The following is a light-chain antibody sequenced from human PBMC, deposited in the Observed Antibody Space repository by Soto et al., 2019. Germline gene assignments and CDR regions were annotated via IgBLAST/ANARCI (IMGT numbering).Light chain of an antibody. V-gene: IGKV3-20*01. CDR3: QQYGTSPRT. Sequence: VLTQSPGILYLSPGERATLSCRASQSVINNYLAWYQQKPGQAPKLLISGAYSRASSIPDRFSGSGSGTDFTLTINRLEPEDFAVYYCQQYGTSPRTFGQGTKVDI. CDR2: GAY. J-gene: IGKJ1*01. CDR1: QSVINNY.